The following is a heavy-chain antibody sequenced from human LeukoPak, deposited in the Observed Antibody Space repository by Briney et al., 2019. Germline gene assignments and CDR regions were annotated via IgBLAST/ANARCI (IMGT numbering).Heavy chain of an antibody. CDR2: IIPIFGTA. CDR3: ARDRMGASD. V-gene: IGHV1-69*05. J-gene: IGHJ4*02. Sequence: SVKVSCKVSGYTLTELSMHWVRQAPGQGLEWMGGIIPIFGTANYAQKFQGRVTITTDESTSTAYMELSSLRSEDTAVYYCARDRMGASDWGQGTLVTVSS. CDR1: GYTLTELS. D-gene: IGHD1-26*01.